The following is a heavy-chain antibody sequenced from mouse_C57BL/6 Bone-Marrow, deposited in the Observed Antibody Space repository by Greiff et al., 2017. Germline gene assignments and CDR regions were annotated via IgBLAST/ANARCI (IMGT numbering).Heavy chain of an antibody. CDR2: ISSGSSTI. J-gene: IGHJ2*01. D-gene: IGHD2-4*01. Sequence: DVMLVESGGGLVKPGGSLKLSCAASGFTFSDYGMHWVRQAPETGLEWVAYISSGSSTIYYADTVKGRFTISRDNAKNTLFLQMTSLRSEDTAMYYCASYDYDSDYWGQGTTLTVSS. CDR1: GFTFSDYG. CDR3: ASYDYDSDY. V-gene: IGHV5-17*01.